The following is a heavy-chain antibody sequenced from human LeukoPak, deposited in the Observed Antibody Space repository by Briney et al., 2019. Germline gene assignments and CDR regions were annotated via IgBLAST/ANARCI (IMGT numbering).Heavy chain of an antibody. Sequence: PSETLSLTCAVYGGSFSGYYWGRIRQPPGKGLEWIGEINHSGSTNYNPSLKSRVTISVDTSKYQFSLKLSSVTAADTAVYYCATAHYDSSGYYIGYLDYWGQGTLVTVSS. V-gene: IGHV4-34*01. D-gene: IGHD3-22*01. CDR3: ATAHYDSSGYYIGYLDY. J-gene: IGHJ4*02. CDR2: INHSGST. CDR1: GGSFSGYY.